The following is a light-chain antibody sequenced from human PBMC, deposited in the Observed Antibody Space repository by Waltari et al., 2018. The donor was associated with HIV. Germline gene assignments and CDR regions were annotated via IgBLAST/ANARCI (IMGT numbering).Light chain of an antibody. J-gene: IGKJ2*01. CDR1: QSIDTS. CDR3: QQYNSYPYT. CDR2: QAS. V-gene: IGKV1-5*03. Sequence: DIQMTQSPSILSASLGDRVAIACRASQSIDTSLAWYQQKAGRAPQLLIYQASNLQSGVPSRFSGSGSGTEFTLTITSLQPDDFVMYYCQQYNSYPYTFGQGTKVELK.